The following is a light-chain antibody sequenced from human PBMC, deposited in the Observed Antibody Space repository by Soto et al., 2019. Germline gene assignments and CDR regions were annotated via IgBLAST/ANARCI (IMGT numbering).Light chain of an antibody. CDR1: QSVGSN. CDR2: DVS. J-gene: IGKJ5*01. V-gene: IGKV3-15*01. Sequence: ERVMTQSPATLSMSPGERATLSCRASQSVGSNLAWYQQKLGQAPRLLIYDVSIRATGVPGRFSGSGSETEFTLTITSLQSEDFAVYYCQQYNQWPITFGQGTRLDTK. CDR3: QQYNQWPIT.